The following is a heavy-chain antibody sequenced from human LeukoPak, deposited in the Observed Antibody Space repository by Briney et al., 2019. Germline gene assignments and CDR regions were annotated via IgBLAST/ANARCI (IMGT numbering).Heavy chain of an antibody. V-gene: IGHV3-49*04. Sequence: PGGSLRLPCTASGFTFGDYAMSWVRQAPGKGLEWVGFIRSKAYGGTTEYAASVKGRFTISRDDSKSIAYLQMNSLKTEDTAVYYCTRVDDSSGYSPAHFDYWGQGTLVTVSS. CDR3: TRVDDSSGYSPAHFDY. D-gene: IGHD3-22*01. CDR1: GFTFGDYA. J-gene: IGHJ4*02. CDR2: IRSKAYGGTT.